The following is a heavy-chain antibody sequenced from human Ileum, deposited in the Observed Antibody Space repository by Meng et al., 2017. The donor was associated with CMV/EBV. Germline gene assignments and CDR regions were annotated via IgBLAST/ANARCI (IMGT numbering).Heavy chain of an antibody. J-gene: IGHJ6*02. CDR2: INHSGST. D-gene: IGHD2-8*01. Sequence: SETLSLTCAVYGGSFSGYYWSWIRQPPGKGLEWIGEINHSGSTNYNPSLKSRVTISVDTSKNQFSLKLSSVTAADTAVYYCARDQYDGIDVWGQGTTVTVSS. CDR1: GGSFSGYY. CDR3: ARDQYDGIDV. V-gene: IGHV4-34*01.